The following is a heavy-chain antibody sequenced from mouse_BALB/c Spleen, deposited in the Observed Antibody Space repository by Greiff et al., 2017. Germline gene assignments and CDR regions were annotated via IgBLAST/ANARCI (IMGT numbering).Heavy chain of an antibody. CDR3: ARDGDDYDAFAY. D-gene: IGHD2-4*01. Sequence: VQLKQSGPGLVKPSQSLSLTCSVTGYSITSGYYWNWIRQFPGNKLEWMGYISYDGSNNYNPSLKNRISITRDTSKNQFFLKLNSVTTEDTATYYCARDGDDYDAFAYWGQGTLVTVSA. J-gene: IGHJ3*01. V-gene: IGHV3-6*02. CDR2: ISYDGSN. CDR1: GYSITSGYY.